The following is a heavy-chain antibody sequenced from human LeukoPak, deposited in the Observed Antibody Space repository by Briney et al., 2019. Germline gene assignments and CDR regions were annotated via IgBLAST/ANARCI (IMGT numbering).Heavy chain of an antibody. J-gene: IGHJ6*03. V-gene: IGHV1-2*02. Sequence: GASVKVSCKASGYTFTGYYMHWVRQAPGQGLEWMGWINPNSGGTNYAQKFQGRVTMTRDTSISTAYMELSRLRSDDTAVYYCARDLDIVVVTAILEPLGSFMDVWGKGTTVTVSS. CDR3: ARDLDIVVVTAILEPLGSFMDV. D-gene: IGHD2-21*02. CDR2: INPNSGGT. CDR1: GYTFTGYY.